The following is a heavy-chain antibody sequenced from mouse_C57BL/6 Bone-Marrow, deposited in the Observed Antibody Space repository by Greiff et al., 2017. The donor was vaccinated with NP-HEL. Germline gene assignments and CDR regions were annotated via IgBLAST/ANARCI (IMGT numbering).Heavy chain of an antibody. Sequence: QVQLQQPGAELVMPGASVKLSCKASGYTFTSYWMHWVKQRPGQGLEWIGEIDPSDSYTNYTHKFKGKSTLTVDNSSSTAYMQLSSLTSEDSAGYDCAKGSNPPFAYWGQGTLVTVSA. CDR1: GYTFTSYW. D-gene: IGHD2-5*01. J-gene: IGHJ3*01. CDR2: IDPSDSYT. CDR3: AKGSNPPFAY. V-gene: IGHV1-69*01.